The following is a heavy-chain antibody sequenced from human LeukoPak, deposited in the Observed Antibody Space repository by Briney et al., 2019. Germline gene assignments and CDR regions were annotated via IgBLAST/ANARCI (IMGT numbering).Heavy chain of an antibody. D-gene: IGHD6-13*01. J-gene: IGHJ4*02. Sequence: GGSLRLSCTASGFTFSSYNMNWVRQAPGKGLEWVAYMRSSSNTIYYADSVKGRFTISRDNAKNSLYLQMNSLRDEGTAVYYCARDGYSSSWSDFDYWGQGTLVTVSS. V-gene: IGHV3-48*02. CDR3: ARDGYSSSWSDFDY. CDR1: GFTFSSYN. CDR2: MRSSSNTI.